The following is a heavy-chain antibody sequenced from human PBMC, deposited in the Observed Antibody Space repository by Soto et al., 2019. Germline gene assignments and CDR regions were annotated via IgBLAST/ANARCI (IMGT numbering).Heavy chain of an antibody. CDR3: ARANTTVVTWHGWFDP. CDR1: GGTFSSYT. Sequence: GASVKVSCKASGGTFSSYTISWVRQAPGQGLEWMGRIIPILGIANYAQKFQGRVTITADKSTSTAYMELSSLRSEDTAVYYCARANTTVVTWHGWFDPWGQGTLVTVSS. J-gene: IGHJ5*02. CDR2: IIPILGIA. D-gene: IGHD4-17*01. V-gene: IGHV1-69*02.